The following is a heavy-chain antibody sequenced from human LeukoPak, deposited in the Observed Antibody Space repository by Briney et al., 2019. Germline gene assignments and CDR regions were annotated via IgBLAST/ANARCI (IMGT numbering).Heavy chain of an antibody. J-gene: IGHJ5*02. CDR2: INHSGST. D-gene: IGHD6-19*01. Sequence: SETLSLTCAVYGGSFSGYYWSWIRQPPGKGLEWIGEINHSGSTNYNPSLRSRVTISVDTSKNQFSLKLSSVTAADTAVYYCARQRWLVSSGFDPWGQGTLVTVSS. CDR1: GGSFSGYY. V-gene: IGHV4-34*01. CDR3: ARQRWLVSSGFDP.